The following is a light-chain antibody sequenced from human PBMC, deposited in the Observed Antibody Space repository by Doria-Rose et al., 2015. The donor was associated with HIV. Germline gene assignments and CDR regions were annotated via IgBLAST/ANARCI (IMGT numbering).Light chain of an antibody. Sequence: TQSPESLGMPLGERATLNCKSNQSLLYTSKNYLAWYQQKPGQPPKLLIYWASTRQSRVPARFSGSGSGTDFTLTISSLEAEDVAVYYCQQYYDTPSFGPGTTVDIK. CDR1: QSLLYTSKNY. V-gene: IGKV4-1*01. CDR2: WAS. J-gene: IGKJ3*01. CDR3: QQYYDTPS.